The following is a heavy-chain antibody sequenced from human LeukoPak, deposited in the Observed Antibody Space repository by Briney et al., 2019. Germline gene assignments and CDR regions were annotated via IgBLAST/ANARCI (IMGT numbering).Heavy chain of an antibody. CDR2: VSGSGVST. J-gene: IGHJ4*02. CDR1: GFTFSSYA. Sequence: GGSLRLSCAASGFTFSSYAMSWVRQAPGKGLEWVSAVSGSGVSTYYADSVKGRFTISRDNSKNTLYLQMNSLRAEDTAVYYCTKDGYSSSWYAFDYWGQGTLVTVPS. V-gene: IGHV3-23*01. CDR3: TKDGYSSSWYAFDY. D-gene: IGHD6-13*01.